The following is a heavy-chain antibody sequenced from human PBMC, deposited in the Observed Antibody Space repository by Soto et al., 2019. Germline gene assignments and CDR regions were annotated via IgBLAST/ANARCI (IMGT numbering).Heavy chain of an antibody. V-gene: IGHV3-30*18. J-gene: IGHJ4*02. Sequence: QVQLVESGGGVVQPGRSLRLSCAASGFTFSSYGMHWVRQAPGKGLEWVAVISYDGSNKYYADSVKGRFTISRDNSKNPLYLQMTSLRAEDTAVYCCAQDVRRYSGDIFAYWGQGTLVAVSS. CDR1: GFTFSSYG. CDR2: ISYDGSNK. CDR3: AQDVRRYSGDIFAY. D-gene: IGHD5-12*01.